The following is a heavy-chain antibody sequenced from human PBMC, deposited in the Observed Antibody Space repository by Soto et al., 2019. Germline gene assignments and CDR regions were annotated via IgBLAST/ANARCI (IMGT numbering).Heavy chain of an antibody. D-gene: IGHD3-10*01. Sequence: PLETLSLTCTVSGGSISSSSYYWGWIRQPPGKGLEWIGSIYYSGSTYYNPSLKSRVTISVDTSKNQFSLKLSSVTAADTAVYYCARHVLWFGELLPNAYYFDYWGQGTLVTISS. CDR3: ARHVLWFGELLPNAYYFDY. J-gene: IGHJ4*02. V-gene: IGHV4-39*01. CDR1: GGSISSSSYY. CDR2: IYYSGST.